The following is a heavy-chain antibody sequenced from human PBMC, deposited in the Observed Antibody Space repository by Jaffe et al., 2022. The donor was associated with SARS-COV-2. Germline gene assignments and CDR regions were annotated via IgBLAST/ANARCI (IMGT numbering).Heavy chain of an antibody. CDR3: VSTVINSFRGAFDI. Sequence: QVQLVQSGAEVKQPGASVRVSCKASGYTFTSYDLSWVRQAAGQGLEWMGWMSPRSGNTGYAQKFQGRVTMTRNVSTRTAYLELSSLRSEDTAVYYCVSTVINSFRGAFDIWGQGTMVTVSS. J-gene: IGHJ3*02. CDR2: MSPRSGNT. CDR1: GYTFTSYD. V-gene: IGHV1-8*01. D-gene: IGHD4-17*01.